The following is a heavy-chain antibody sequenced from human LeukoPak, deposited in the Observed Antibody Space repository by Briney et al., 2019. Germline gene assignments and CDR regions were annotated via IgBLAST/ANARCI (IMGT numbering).Heavy chain of an antibody. D-gene: IGHD2-15*01. J-gene: IGHJ4*02. Sequence: SETLSLTCTVSGGSISSGDYYWSWIRQPPGKGLEWIGYVYYSGSTYYNPSLKSRVTISVDTSKNQFSLKLSSVTAADTAVYYCARGICSGGSCYPDYWGQGTLDTVSS. CDR1: GGSISSGDYY. V-gene: IGHV4-30-4*08. CDR2: VYYSGST. CDR3: ARGICSGGSCYPDY.